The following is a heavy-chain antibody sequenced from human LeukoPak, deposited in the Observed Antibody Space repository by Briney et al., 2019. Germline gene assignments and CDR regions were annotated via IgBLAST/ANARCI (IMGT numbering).Heavy chain of an antibody. D-gene: IGHD2-2*01. CDR2: ISSSGSTI. V-gene: IGHV3-11*04. Sequence: GGSLRLSCAASGSGFTFSDYYMSWIRQAPGKGLEWVSYISSSGSTIYYADSVKGRFTISRDNAKNSLYLQMNSLRAEDTAVYYCARWPAAIPLFDYWGQGTLVTVSS. J-gene: IGHJ4*02. CDR3: ARWPAAIPLFDY. CDR1: GSGFTFSDYY.